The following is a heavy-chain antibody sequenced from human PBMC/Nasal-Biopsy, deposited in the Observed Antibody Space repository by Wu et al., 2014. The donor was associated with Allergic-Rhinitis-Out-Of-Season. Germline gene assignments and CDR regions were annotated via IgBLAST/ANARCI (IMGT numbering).Heavy chain of an antibody. D-gene: IGHD1-1*01. V-gene: IGHV3-23*01. CDR2: ITGDGGLT. CDR3: GKRNTGYYFEL. Sequence: VSVITGDGGLTFYADSVKGRFTISRDNSRNTLYLQMNSLGADDTAIYYCGKRNTGYYFELLGPGNPGHRLL. J-gene: IGHJ4*02.